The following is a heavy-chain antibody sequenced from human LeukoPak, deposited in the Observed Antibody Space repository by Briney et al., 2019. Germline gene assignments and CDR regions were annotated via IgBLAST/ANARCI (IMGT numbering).Heavy chain of an antibody. V-gene: IGHV1-18*01. CDR1: GYTFTSYG. J-gene: IGHJ6*02. CDR3: VTDYYYYGMDV. D-gene: IGHD1-14*01. Sequence: ASVKVSCKASGYTFTSYGISWVRQAPGQGLEWMGWISAYNGNTNYAQKLQGKVTMTTDTSTSTAYIELRSLRSDDTAVYYCVTDYYYYGMDVWGQGTTVTVSS. CDR2: ISAYNGNT.